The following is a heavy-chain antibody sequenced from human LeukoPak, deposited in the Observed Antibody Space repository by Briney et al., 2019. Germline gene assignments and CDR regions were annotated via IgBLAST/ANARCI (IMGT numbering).Heavy chain of an antibody. CDR2: ISWNSGSI. CDR3: AKGAKVVSNWYFDL. D-gene: IGHD4-23*01. CDR1: GFTFSSYA. V-gene: IGHV3-9*01. J-gene: IGHJ2*01. Sequence: GGSLRLSCAASGFTFSSYAMHWVRQAPGKGLEWVSGISWNSGSIGYADSVKGRFTISRDNAKNSLYLQMNSLRAEDTALYYCAKGAKVVSNWYFDLWGRGTLVTVSS.